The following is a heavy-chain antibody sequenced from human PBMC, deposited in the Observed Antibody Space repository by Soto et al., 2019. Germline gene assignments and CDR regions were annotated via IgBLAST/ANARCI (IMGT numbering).Heavy chain of an antibody. V-gene: IGHV3-30-3*01. CDR2: ISTDGSKK. CDR3: AGGDMLTGDRFRDYYGMDV. Sequence: EQLVESGGGVVQPGRSLRLSCAASGFTFSLCAMHWVLQAPGKGLEWVAVISTDGSKKYHADSVKGRFTISRDNSQNTVDLQMNRLRGGDTALYCCAGGDMLTGDRFRDYYGMDVWGQGTTVTVSS. CDR1: GFTFSLCA. D-gene: IGHD3-9*01. J-gene: IGHJ6*02.